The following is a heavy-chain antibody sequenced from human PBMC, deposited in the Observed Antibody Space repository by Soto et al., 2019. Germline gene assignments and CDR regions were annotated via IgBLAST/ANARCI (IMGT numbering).Heavy chain of an antibody. Sequence: GGSLRLSCAASGSISTTTPLSWVRQAPGKGLEWVSTISGRGTNTYYADSVKGRFIISRDNLKNTVNLQMNGLGVEDTAIYYCATSFRYFDNWYQGTRVSVSS. J-gene: IGHJ4*02. CDR2: ISGRGTNT. CDR1: GSISTTTP. V-gene: IGHV3-23*01. D-gene: IGHD2-15*01. CDR3: ATSFRYFDN.